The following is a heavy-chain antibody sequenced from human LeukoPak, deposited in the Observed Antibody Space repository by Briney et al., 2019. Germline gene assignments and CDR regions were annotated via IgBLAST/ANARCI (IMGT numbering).Heavy chain of an antibody. Sequence: GGSLRLSCAASGFTFSSNSMNWVRQAPGKGLEWVSYISSTGGTIYYADSMKGRFTISRDNAKNSLYLPMNSLIAEDTAAYYCATGSAFVLPAAQHFDYWGQGTLVTVSS. J-gene: IGHJ4*02. CDR3: ATGSAFVLPAAQHFDY. CDR1: GFTFSSNS. V-gene: IGHV3-48*04. CDR2: ISSTGGTI. D-gene: IGHD2-2*01.